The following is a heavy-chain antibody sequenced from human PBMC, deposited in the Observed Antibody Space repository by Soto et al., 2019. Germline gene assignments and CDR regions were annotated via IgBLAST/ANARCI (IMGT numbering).Heavy chain of an antibody. CDR2: ISGDGSGT. D-gene: IGHD1-26*01. J-gene: IGHJ4*02. Sequence: GGSLRLSCAASGFTFSAYAMSWARRAPGKGLEWVSTISGDGSGTHYADSVRGRFTISRDNSKSTLFLQMESLRVEDTAIYYCDGSDFWGQGXLVTVYS. CDR1: GFTFSAYA. V-gene: IGHV3-23*01. CDR3: DGSDF.